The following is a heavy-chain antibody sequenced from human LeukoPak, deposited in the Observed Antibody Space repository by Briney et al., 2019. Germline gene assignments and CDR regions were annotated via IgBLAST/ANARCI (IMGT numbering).Heavy chain of an antibody. CDR1: GGSINSHY. CDR2: IFNTGNT. CDR3: ASRPADTTWYGVFDY. D-gene: IGHD3-10*01. V-gene: IGHV4-59*11. Sequence: SETLSLTCSVSGGSINSHYWSWIRQPPGKRLEWIGYIFNTGNTNYNPSLASRVTMSVDTSRAQFLLRLSPVTAADTAIYYCASRPADTTWYGVFDYWSQGTLVTVSS. J-gene: IGHJ4*02.